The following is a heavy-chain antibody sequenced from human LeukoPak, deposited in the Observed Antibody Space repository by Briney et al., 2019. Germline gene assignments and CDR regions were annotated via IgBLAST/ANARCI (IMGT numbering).Heavy chain of an antibody. CDR1: GGSLSSFF. J-gene: IGHJ5*02. Sequence: PSETLSLPFTVPGGSLSSFFWSWVWPPGGEGMEWIGRIYTSGSTNYNPSLKSRVTMSVDTSKNQFSLKLSSVTAADTAVYYCARDIYGGNSQYNWFDPWGQGTLVTVSS. CDR3: ARDIYGGNSQYNWFDP. D-gene: IGHD4-23*01. V-gene: IGHV4-4*07. CDR2: IYTSGST.